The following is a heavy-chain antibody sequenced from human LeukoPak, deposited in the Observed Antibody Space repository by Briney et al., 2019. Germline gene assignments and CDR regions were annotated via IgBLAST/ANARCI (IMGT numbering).Heavy chain of an antibody. Sequence: ASVKVSCKAPGYTFTSYAMHWVRQAPGQRLEWMGWINAGNGNTKYSQKFQGRVTITRDTSASTAYMELSSLRSEDTAVYYCARDPSGSSGHFDYWGQGTLVTVSS. CDR3: ARDPSGSSGHFDY. J-gene: IGHJ4*02. D-gene: IGHD3-22*01. V-gene: IGHV1-3*01. CDR2: INAGNGNT. CDR1: GYTFTSYA.